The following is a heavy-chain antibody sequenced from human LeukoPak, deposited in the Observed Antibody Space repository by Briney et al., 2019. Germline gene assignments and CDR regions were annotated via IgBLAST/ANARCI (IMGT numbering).Heavy chain of an antibody. V-gene: IGHV3-7*03. CDR1: GFIFSNYW. J-gene: IGHJ5*02. Sequence: GGSLRLSCAASGFIFSNYWMSWVRQAPGKGLEWVASIKQDGSVKDYVDSVKGRFTISRDDAKNSLYLQMNSLRAEDTALYYCAKDSRYASGIGWFDPWGQGTLVTVSS. CDR2: IKQDGSVK. D-gene: IGHD3-10*01. CDR3: AKDSRYASGIGWFDP.